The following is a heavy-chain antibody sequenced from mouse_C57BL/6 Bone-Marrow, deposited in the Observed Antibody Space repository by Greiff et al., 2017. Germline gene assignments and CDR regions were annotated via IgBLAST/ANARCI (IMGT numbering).Heavy chain of an antibody. CDR2: ISDGGSYT. V-gene: IGHV5-4*01. CDR3: ARVGKYTPNEYDWFAY. Sequence: EVQRVESGGGLVKPGGSLKLSCAASGFTFSSYAMSWVRQTPEKRLEWVATISDGGSYTYYPDNVKGRFTISRDNAKNNLYLQMSHLKSEDTAMYYCARVGKYTPNEYDWFAYWGQGTLVTVSA. D-gene: IGHD2-4*01. CDR1: GFTFSSYA. J-gene: IGHJ3*01.